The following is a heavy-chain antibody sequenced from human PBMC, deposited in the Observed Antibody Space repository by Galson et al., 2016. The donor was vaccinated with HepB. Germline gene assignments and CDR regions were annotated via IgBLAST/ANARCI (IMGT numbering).Heavy chain of an antibody. CDR3: AKSSGIWFGYFDS. CDR1: GFTFSSQA. CDR2: ISGSGGGDTTT. V-gene: IGHV3-23*01. D-gene: IGHD3-10*01. Sequence: SLRLSCAASGFTFSSQAMTWVRQAPGKGLESVLCISGSGGGDTTTWYADSVRGRFAITRDDSKNTVYLQMNSLRADDTAVYYCAKSSGIWFGYFDSWGRGTLVTASS. J-gene: IGHJ4*02.